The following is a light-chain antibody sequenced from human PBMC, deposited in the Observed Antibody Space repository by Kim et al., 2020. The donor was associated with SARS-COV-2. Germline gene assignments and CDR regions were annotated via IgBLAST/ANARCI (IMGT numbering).Light chain of an antibody. V-gene: IGKV3-20*01. J-gene: IGKJ4*01. CDR1: QSVSSNY. Sequence: PGERATVSCRASQSVSSNYLAWYQQKPGQAPRLLIYGASSRATGIPDRFSGSGSETDFILTISSLDPEVFAVYYCQHYGTSPLTFGGGTKV. CDR2: GAS. CDR3: QHYGTSPLT.